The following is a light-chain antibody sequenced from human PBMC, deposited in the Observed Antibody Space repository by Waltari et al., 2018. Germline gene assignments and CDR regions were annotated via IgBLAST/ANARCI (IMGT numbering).Light chain of an antibody. V-gene: IGKV1-33*01. CDR2: DAS. CDR3: QQYHSVPLP. CDR1: QDIKKS. J-gene: IGKJ4*01. Sequence: DIHMTQSPSSLSAPVGDRVTITCQASQDIKKSLNWFHQQPGKAPQVLIFDASNSQTGAPSRFGGSGSRTGFTFTISSLQPEDMGTYYCQQYHSVPLPFGGGTRVEIK.